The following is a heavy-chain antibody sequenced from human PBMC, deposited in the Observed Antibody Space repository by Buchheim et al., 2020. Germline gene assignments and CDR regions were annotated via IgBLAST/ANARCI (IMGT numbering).Heavy chain of an antibody. CDR2: IYYSGST. CDR1: GGSISSSSYY. CDR3: ARHRLRFLEWLPDLDY. J-gene: IGHJ4*02. D-gene: IGHD3-3*01. Sequence: QLQLQESGPGLVKPSETLSLTCTVSGGSISSSSYYWGWIRQPPGKGLEWIGSIYYSGSTYYNPSLKSRVTISVDTSKNQFSRKLSSVTAADTAVYYCARHRLRFLEWLPDLDYWGQGTL. V-gene: IGHV4-39*01.